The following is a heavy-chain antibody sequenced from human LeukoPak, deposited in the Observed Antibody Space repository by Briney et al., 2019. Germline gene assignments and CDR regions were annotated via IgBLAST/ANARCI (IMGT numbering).Heavy chain of an antibody. CDR1: GFTFSSYG. CDR2: IWYDGSNK. Sequence: GGSLRLSCAASGFTFSSYGMHWVRQAPGKGLEWVAVIWYDGSNKYYADSVKGRFTISRDNSKNTLYLQMNSLRAEDTAVYYCARDLTGTTTFGDYWGQGTTVTVSS. J-gene: IGHJ4*03. V-gene: IGHV3-33*01. D-gene: IGHD1-20*01. CDR3: ARDLTGTTTFGDY.